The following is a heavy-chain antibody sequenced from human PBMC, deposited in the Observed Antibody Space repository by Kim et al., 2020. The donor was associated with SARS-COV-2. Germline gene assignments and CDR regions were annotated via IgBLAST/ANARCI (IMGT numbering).Heavy chain of an antibody. CDR2: IYYSGKT. Sequence: SETLSLTCTVSGGSISSTNYYWGWFRQPPGKGLEWIGSIYYSGKTYYNPSLKSRVTISVDTSKTQISLKLSSVTAADTAVYYCARDPITMVRGAHLSYYGMDVGGQGTTFTVSS. J-gene: IGHJ6*02. CDR3: ARDPITMVRGAHLSYYGMDV. CDR1: GGSISSTNYY. V-gene: IGHV4-39*07. D-gene: IGHD3-10*01.